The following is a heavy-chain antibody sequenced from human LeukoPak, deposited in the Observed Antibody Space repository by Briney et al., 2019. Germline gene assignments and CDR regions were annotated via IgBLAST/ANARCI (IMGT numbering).Heavy chain of an antibody. CDR2: INPSGGST. V-gene: IGHV1-46*01. J-gene: IGHJ3*02. D-gene: IGHD6-13*01. CDR3: ARVSSGQQRVRRAQYAFDI. CDR1: GYTFTSYY. Sequence: ASVKVSCKASGYTFTSYYMHWVRQAPGQGLEWMGMINPSGGSTSYAQKFQGRVTMTRDMSTSTVYMELSSLRSEDTAVYYWARVSSGQQRVRRAQYAFDIWGQGKMGTVSS.